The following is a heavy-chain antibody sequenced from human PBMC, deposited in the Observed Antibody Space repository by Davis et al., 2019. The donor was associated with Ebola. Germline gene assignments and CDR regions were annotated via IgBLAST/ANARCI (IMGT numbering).Heavy chain of an antibody. CDR1: GYTFTGYY. D-gene: IGHD7-27*01. V-gene: IGHV1-2*02. CDR2: INPNSGGT. Sequence: ASVKVSCKASGYTFTGYYMHWVRQAPGQGLEWMGWINPNSGGTNYAQKFQGRVTMTRDTSISTAYMELSRLRSDDTAVYYCAREIRVWGAPGYFDYWGQGTLVTVSS. CDR3: AREIRVWGAPGYFDY. J-gene: IGHJ4*02.